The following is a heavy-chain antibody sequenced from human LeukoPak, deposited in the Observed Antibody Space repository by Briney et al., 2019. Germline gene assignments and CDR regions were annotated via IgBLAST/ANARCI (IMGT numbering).Heavy chain of an antibody. CDR1: GASITSISDY. Sequence: SETLSLTCTVSGASITSISDYWGWFRQPPGTGLEWIGSIRYSGTTYHSPSLRSRLTMSIDTSKNQFSLKLSSVTAADTAVYHCARHYYGSDVWGYYFDNWGQGTLVAVSS. D-gene: IGHD3-22*01. CDR2: IRYSGTT. CDR3: ARHYYGSDVWGYYFDN. V-gene: IGHV4-39*01. J-gene: IGHJ4*02.